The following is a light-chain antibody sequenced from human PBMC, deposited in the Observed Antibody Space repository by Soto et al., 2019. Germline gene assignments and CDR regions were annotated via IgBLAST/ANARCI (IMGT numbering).Light chain of an antibody. V-gene: IGLV1-47*01. CDR2: RNN. J-gene: IGLJ2*01. CDR1: SSNIGSNY. CDR3: AAWDDRLSGLV. Sequence: QSVLTQPPSASGTPGQRVTISCSGSSSNIGSNYVYWYHQLPGTAPKLVIYRNNQRPSGVPDRISGSKSGTSASLAIGGLRSEDEADYYCAAWDDRLSGLVFGRGTKLTV.